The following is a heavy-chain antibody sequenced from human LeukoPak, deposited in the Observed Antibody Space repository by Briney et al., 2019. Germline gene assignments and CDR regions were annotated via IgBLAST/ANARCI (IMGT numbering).Heavy chain of an antibody. D-gene: IGHD6-6*01. CDR2: MNPNSGNT. V-gene: IGHV1-8*01. CDR1: GYTFTSYD. J-gene: IGHJ6*03. CDR3: AREGAARVYYYYYYYMDV. Sequence: GASVKVPCKASGYTFTSYDINWVRQATGQGLEWMGWMNPNSGNTGYAQKLQGRVTMTTDTSTSTAYMELRSLRSDDTAVYYCAREGAARVYYYYYYYMDVWGKGTTVTVSS.